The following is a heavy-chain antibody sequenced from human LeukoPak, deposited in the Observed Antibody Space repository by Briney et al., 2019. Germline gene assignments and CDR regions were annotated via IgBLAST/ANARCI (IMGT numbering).Heavy chain of an antibody. Sequence: ASVKASCKASGYTFTGYYMHWVRQAPGQGLEWMGWINPNSGGTNYAQKFQGRVTMTRDTSISTAYMELSRLRSDDTAVYYCARDRRYYDFWSGYLYYYYMDVWGKGTTVTVSS. CDR3: ARDRRYYDFWSGYLYYYYMDV. V-gene: IGHV1-2*02. CDR2: INPNSGGT. CDR1: GYTFTGYY. J-gene: IGHJ6*03. D-gene: IGHD3-3*01.